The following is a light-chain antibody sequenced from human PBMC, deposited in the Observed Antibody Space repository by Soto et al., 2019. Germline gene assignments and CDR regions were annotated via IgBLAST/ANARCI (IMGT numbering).Light chain of an antibody. V-gene: IGLV2-11*01. CDR2: DVS. CDR1: RSDVGGYNY. J-gene: IGLJ1*01. CDR3: CSYAGSYYV. Sequence: QSALTQPRSVSGSPGQSVTISCTGTRSDVGGYNYVSWYQQHPGKAPKLMIYDVSKRPSGVPDRFSVSKSGNTASLTISGLQAEDEADYYCCSYAGSYYVFGTWTKVTVL.